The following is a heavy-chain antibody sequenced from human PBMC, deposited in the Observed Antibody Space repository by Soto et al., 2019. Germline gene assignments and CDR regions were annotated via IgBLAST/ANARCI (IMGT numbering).Heavy chain of an antibody. CDR1: GGSISSGGYY. Sequence: SETLSLTCTVSGGSISSGGYYWSWIRQHPGKGLEWIGYIYYSGSTYYNPSLKSRVTISVDTSKNQFSLKLSSVTAADTAVYYCAAGYYDILTGSRDFFDYWGQGTLVTVS. CDR3: AAGYYDILTGSRDFFDY. D-gene: IGHD3-9*01. J-gene: IGHJ4*02. CDR2: IYYSGST. V-gene: IGHV4-31*03.